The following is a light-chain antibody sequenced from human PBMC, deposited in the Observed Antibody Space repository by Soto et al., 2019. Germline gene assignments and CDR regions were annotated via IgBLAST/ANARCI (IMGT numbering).Light chain of an antibody. J-gene: IGLJ1*01. CDR3: SSYTSSSTLV. Sequence: QSALTQPASVAGSPGQSITISCTGTISDVGGYNYVSWYQQHTGKAPKLMIYEVSNRPSGVSNRFSGSKSGNTASLTISGLQAEDEADYYCSSYTSSSTLVFGTGTKLTVL. V-gene: IGLV2-14*01. CDR2: EVS. CDR1: ISDVGGYNY.